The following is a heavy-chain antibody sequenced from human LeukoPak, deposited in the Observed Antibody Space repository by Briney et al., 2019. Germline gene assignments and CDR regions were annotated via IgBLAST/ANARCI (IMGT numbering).Heavy chain of an antibody. CDR2: IYNDASEK. CDR1: EFTFSSYG. V-gene: IGHV3-33*08. D-gene: IGHD5-18*01. CDR3: TRDNARGPGKASYGSDH. Sequence: QPGRSLRLSCAASEFTFSSYGMHWVRQAPGKGLEWVAAIYNDASEKYYADSVKDRFTISRDNSKNTLYLQMNSLRAEDTAVYHCTRDNARGPGKASYGSDHWGQGTLVTVSS. J-gene: IGHJ4*02.